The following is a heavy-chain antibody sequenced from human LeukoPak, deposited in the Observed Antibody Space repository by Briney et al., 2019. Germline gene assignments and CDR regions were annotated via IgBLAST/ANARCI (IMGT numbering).Heavy chain of an antibody. CDR2: ISSSGSTI. CDR3: ARSRGVTTVTREGSDY. Sequence: GGSLRLSCAASGFTFSDYYMSWIRQAPGKGLEWVSYISSSGSTIYYADSVKGRFTISRDNAKNSLYLQMNSLRAEDTAVYYCARSRGVTTVTREGSDYWGQGTLVTVSS. D-gene: IGHD4-17*01. J-gene: IGHJ4*02. CDR1: GFTFSDYY. V-gene: IGHV3-11*04.